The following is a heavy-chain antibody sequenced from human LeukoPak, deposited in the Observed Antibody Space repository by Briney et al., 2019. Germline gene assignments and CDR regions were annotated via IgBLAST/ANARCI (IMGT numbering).Heavy chain of an antibody. CDR1: GGSFSGYY. CDR3: ARSHHGPYWYFDL. Sequence: SETLSLTCAVYGGSFSGYYWSWIRQPPGKGLEWIGEINHSGSTNYNPSLKSRVTISVDTSKNQFSLKLSSVTAADTAVYYCARSHHGPYWYFDLWGRGTLVTVSS. V-gene: IGHV4-34*01. D-gene: IGHD1-14*01. CDR2: INHSGST. J-gene: IGHJ2*01.